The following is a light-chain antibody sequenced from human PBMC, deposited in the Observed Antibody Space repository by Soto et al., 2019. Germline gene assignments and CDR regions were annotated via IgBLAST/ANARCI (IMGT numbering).Light chain of an antibody. CDR3: SSYTSSRTRV. V-gene: IGLV2-14*01. J-gene: IGLJ7*01. CDR1: SSDVGGYNY. CDR2: DVS. Sequence: QSALTQPASVSGSPGQSITISCTGTSSDVGGYNYVSWYQQHPGKATKLMIYDVSNRPSGVSNRVSGSKSGNTASLTIAGLQAEDEADSHCSSYTSSRTRVFGVGTQLTVL.